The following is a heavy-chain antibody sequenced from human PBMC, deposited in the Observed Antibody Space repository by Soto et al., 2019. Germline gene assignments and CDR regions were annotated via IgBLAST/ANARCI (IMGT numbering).Heavy chain of an antibody. CDR3: ARGIVEAVGLYAFDI. J-gene: IGHJ3*02. V-gene: IGHV3-33*01. CDR1: GFTFSSYG. D-gene: IGHD1-26*01. Sequence: GGSLRLSCAASGFTFSSYGMHWVRQAPGKGLEWVAVIWYDGSNKYYADSVKGRFTISRDNSKNTLYLQMNSLRAEDTAVYYCARGIVEAVGLYAFDIWGQGTMVTVSS. CDR2: IWYDGSNK.